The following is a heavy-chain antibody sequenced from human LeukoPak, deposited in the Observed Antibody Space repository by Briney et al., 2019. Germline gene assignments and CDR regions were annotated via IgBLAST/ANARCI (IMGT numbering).Heavy chain of an antibody. CDR1: GSTFSSYA. CDR2: ISYDGSNK. D-gene: IGHD5-18*01. J-gene: IGHJ4*02. V-gene: IGHV3-30-3*01. Sequence: PGGSLRLSRAASGSTFSSYAMHWVREAPGKGLEWVAVISYDGSNKYYADSVKGRLTISRDNSKNTLYLQMNSLRAEDTAVYYCARDLAAMVNRFDYWGQGTLVTVSS. CDR3: ARDLAAMVNRFDY.